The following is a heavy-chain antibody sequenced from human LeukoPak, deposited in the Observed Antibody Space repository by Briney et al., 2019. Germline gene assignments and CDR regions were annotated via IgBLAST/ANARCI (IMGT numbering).Heavy chain of an antibody. CDR2: ISSNGGST. D-gene: IGHD3-22*01. J-gene: IGHJ1*01. Sequence: GGSLRLSCAASGFTFSSYAMHWVRQAPGKGLEYVSAISSNGGSTYYANSVKGRFTISRDNSKSTLYLQMGSLRAEDVAVYYCARDGFDSSGYYTADFWGQGTLVTVSS. CDR3: ARDGFDSSGYYTADF. CDR1: GFTFSSYA. V-gene: IGHV3-64*01.